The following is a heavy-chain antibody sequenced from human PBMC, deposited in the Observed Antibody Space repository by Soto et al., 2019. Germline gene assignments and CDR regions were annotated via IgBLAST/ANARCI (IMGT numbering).Heavy chain of an antibody. CDR3: ARSITFDWLFFDN. J-gene: IGHJ4*02. Sequence: SETLSLTCAVSGGSIIRSNWWSWVRQPPGKGLEWIGEIYHSGSTNYHPSLKSRVTISVDKSKNQFSLKLTSLTAADTAVYYCARSITFDWLFFDNWGQGTLVTVSS. CDR2: IYHSGST. CDR1: GGSIIRSNW. V-gene: IGHV4-4*02. D-gene: IGHD3-9*01.